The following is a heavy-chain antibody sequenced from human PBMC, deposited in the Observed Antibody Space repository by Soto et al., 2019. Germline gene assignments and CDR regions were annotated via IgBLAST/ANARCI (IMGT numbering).Heavy chain of an antibody. J-gene: IGHJ4*02. CDR1: GFTFSSYW. V-gene: IGHV3-7*01. D-gene: IGHD4-4*01. CDR3: ASSAYSKNGY. CDR2: IKPDGSEK. Sequence: GGSLRLSCAASGFTFSSYWMSWVRQAPGKGLEWVANIKPDGSEKYYVDSVKGRFTISRDNAKNSLYLQTNSLRAEDTAVYFCASSAYSKNGYWGQGTLVTVSS.